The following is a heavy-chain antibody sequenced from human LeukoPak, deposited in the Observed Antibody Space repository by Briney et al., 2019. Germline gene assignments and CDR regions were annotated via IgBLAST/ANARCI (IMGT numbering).Heavy chain of an antibody. Sequence: PGGSLRLSCAASGFTVSSNYMSWVRQAPGKGLEWVSVIYSGGSTYYADSVKGRFTISRDNSKNTLYLQMNSLRAEDTAVYYCAKLVSYYYFDYWGQGTLVTVSS. D-gene: IGHD1-26*01. CDR3: AKLVSYYYFDY. V-gene: IGHV3-66*04. CDR2: IYSGGST. CDR1: GFTVSSNY. J-gene: IGHJ4*02.